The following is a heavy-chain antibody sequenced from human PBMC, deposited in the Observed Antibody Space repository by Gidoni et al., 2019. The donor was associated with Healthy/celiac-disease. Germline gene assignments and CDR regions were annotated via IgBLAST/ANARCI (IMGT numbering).Heavy chain of an antibody. CDR3: ARDRVRRITIFGVASSYYFDY. CDR1: GGSFSGYY. Sequence: QVQLQQWGAGLLKPSETLSFTCAVYGGSFSGYYWSWIRQPPGKGLEWIGEINHSGSTNYNPSLKSRVTISVDTSKNQFSLKLSSVTAADTAVYYCARDRVRRITIFGVASSYYFDYWGQGTLVTVSS. V-gene: IGHV4-34*01. CDR2: INHSGST. J-gene: IGHJ4*02. D-gene: IGHD3-3*01.